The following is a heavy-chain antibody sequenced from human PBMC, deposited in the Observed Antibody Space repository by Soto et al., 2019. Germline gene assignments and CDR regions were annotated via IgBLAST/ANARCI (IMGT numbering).Heavy chain of an antibody. CDR2: IYYSGST. CDR3: ARVHSSSWYDLPGDYYMDV. J-gene: IGHJ6*03. CDR1: GGSISSYY. D-gene: IGHD6-13*01. V-gene: IGHV4-59*01. Sequence: SETLSLTCTVSGGSISSYYWSWIRQPPGKGLEWIGYIYYSGSTNYNPSLKSRVTISVDTSKNQFSLKLSSVTAADTAVYYCARVHSSSWYDLPGDYYMDVWGKGTTVTVSS.